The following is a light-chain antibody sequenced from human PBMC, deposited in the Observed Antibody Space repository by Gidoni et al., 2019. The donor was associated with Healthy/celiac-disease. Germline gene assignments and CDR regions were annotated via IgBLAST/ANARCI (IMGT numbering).Light chain of an antibody. V-gene: IGKV2-30*01. CDR2: KVS. CDR3: MQGTHWPFT. CDR1: QSLVYSDGHTY. J-gene: IGKJ1*01. Sequence: DVVMTQSPLSLPVTLGQPASIACRSSQSLVYSDGHTYLNWFQQRPGQSPRRLIYKVSNRDSGVPDRFSGSGSGTDFTLKISRVEAEDVGVYYCMQGTHWPFTFXQXTKVEIK.